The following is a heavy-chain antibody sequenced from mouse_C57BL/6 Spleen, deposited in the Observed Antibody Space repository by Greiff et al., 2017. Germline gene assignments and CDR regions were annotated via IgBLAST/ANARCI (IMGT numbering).Heavy chain of an antibody. CDR1: GFTFSDYY. D-gene: IGHD2-3*01. V-gene: IGHV5-16*01. CDR3: ARCYDGYYGFGY. CDR2: INYDGSST. J-gene: IGHJ2*01. Sequence: EVKLMESEGGLVQPGSSMKISCTASGFTFSDYYMAWVRQVPEKGLEWVANINYDGSSTYYLDSLKSRFIISRDNAKNILYLQMSSLKSEDTATYYWARCYDGYYGFGYWGQGTTLTVSS.